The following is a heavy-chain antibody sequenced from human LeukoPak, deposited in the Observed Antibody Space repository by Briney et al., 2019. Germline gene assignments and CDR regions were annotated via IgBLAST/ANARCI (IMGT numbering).Heavy chain of an antibody. Sequence: PGGSLRLSCAASGFTFSSYGMHWVRQAPGKGLEWVAVISYDGSNKYYGDSVKGRFTISRDNSKNTLYMQMNSLRAEDTAVYFCAKSYCSSTRCYGLDVWGQGPRSPSP. D-gene: IGHD2-2*01. CDR3: AKSYCSSTRCYGLDV. V-gene: IGHV3-30*18. CDR2: ISYDGSNK. J-gene: IGHJ6*02. CDR1: GFTFSSYG.